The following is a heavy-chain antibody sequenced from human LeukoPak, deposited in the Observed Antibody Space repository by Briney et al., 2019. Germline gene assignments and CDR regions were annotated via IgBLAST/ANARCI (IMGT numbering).Heavy chain of an antibody. CDR3: ARDAYSSSTVGRGYYYYYYMDV. CDR1: GGSISSYY. D-gene: IGHD6-6*01. Sequence: PSETLSLTCTVSGGSISSYYWSWIRQPAGKGLEWIGRIYTSGSTNYNPSLKSRVTMSVDTSKNQFSLKLSSVTAADTAVYYCARDAYSSSTVGRGYYYYYYMDVWGKGTTVTVSS. CDR2: IYTSGST. V-gene: IGHV4-4*07. J-gene: IGHJ6*03.